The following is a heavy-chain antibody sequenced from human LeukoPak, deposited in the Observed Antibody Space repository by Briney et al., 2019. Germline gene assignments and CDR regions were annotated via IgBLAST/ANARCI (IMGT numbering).Heavy chain of an antibody. D-gene: IGHD5-18*01. Sequence: GGSLRLSCTASGFTFGDYAMSWVRQAPGKGLEWVGFIRSKAYGGTTEYAASVKGRFTISRDDSKSIAYLQMNSLKTEDTAVYYCTRWSRIQLWTPRGFFDYWGQGTLVTVSS. CDR3: TRWSRIQLWTPRGFFDY. V-gene: IGHV3-49*04. J-gene: IGHJ4*02. CDR1: GFTFGDYA. CDR2: IRSKAYGGTT.